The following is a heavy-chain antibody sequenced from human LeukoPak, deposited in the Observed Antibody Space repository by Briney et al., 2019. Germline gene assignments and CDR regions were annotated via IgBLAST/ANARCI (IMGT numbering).Heavy chain of an antibody. CDR3: AKFGYYYDSSGYYSQFDY. V-gene: IGHV3-23*01. Sequence: GGSLRLSCAASGFTFSSYAMSWVRQAPGKGLEWVSAISGSGGSTYYADSVKGRFTISRDNSKITLYLQMNSLRAEDTAVYYCAKFGYYYDSSGYYSQFDYWGQGTLVTVSS. D-gene: IGHD3-22*01. CDR1: GFTFSSYA. J-gene: IGHJ4*02. CDR2: ISGSGGST.